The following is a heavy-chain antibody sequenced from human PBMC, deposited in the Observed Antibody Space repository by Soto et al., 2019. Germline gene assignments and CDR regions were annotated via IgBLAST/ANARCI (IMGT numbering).Heavy chain of an antibody. CDR2: INSGGDGT. CDR3: AKHQSYGTWTFDD. V-gene: IGHV3-23*01. D-gene: IGHD4-17*01. CDR1: GFTFGGYG. J-gene: IGHJ4*02. Sequence: GGSLRLSCAASGFTFGGYGMSWVRQTPGRGLEWVSTINSGGDGTFYADSVKGRFTISRDNSENTLFLQMSSLRAGDTAIYYCAKHQSYGTWTFDDWGQGTLVTVSS.